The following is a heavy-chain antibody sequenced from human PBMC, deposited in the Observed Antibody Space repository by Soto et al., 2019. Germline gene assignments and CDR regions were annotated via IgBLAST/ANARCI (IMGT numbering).Heavy chain of an antibody. CDR3: ATECVEIVATEYYYGRDV. J-gene: IGHJ6*04. CDR1: GFTFSNAW. D-gene: IGHD5-12*01. Sequence: GGSRRLSCAASGFTFSNAWMSWVRQAPWRGLEWVVRIKSKTDGGTTDYAAPVKGRFTISRDDSKNTRYGQMNSLKTEDTAVYYCATECVEIVATEYYYGRDVRGAGTTVTVPS. CDR2: IKSKTDGGTT. V-gene: IGHV3-15*01.